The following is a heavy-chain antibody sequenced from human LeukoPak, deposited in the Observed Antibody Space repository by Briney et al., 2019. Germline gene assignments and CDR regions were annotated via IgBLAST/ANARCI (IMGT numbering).Heavy chain of an antibody. CDR2: INHSGST. CDR1: GYSISSGYY. Sequence: PSETLSLTCTVSGYSISSGYYWGWIRQPPGKGLEWIGEINHSGSTNYNPSLKSRVTISVDTSKNQFSLKLSSVTAADTAVYYCARHGDYYGSGSRYWGQGTLVTVSS. J-gene: IGHJ4*02. CDR3: ARHGDYYGSGSRY. D-gene: IGHD3-10*01. V-gene: IGHV4-38-2*02.